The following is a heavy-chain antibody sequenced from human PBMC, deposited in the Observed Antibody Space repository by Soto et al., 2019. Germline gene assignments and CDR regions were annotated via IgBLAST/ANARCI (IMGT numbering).Heavy chain of an antibody. Sequence: QVQLVQSGAEVKKPGSSVKVSCKASGGTFSSYTISWVRQAPGQGLEWMGRIIPILGIANYAQKFQGRDTITADKSPSTAYMELSSLRAEDTAVYYCARVGYYDSSGYSDYWGQGTLVTVSS. J-gene: IGHJ4*02. CDR1: GGTFSSYT. CDR3: ARVGYYDSSGYSDY. D-gene: IGHD3-22*01. V-gene: IGHV1-69*02. CDR2: IIPILGIA.